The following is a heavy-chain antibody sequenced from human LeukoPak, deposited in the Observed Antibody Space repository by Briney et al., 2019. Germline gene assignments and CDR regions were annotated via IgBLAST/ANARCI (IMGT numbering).Heavy chain of an antibody. D-gene: IGHD1-14*01. V-gene: IGHV4-39*07. CDR3: VRTNPWDLTYYFDY. Sequence: SETLSLTCTVSGGSISTSSYYWGWIRQPPGKGLECIGNIYYSGSTYYNPSLKSRVTISVDTSKNQFSLRLTSVTAADTAVYYCVRTNPWDLTYYFDYWGQGTLVTVSS. J-gene: IGHJ4*02. CDR2: IYYSGST. CDR1: GGSISTSSYY.